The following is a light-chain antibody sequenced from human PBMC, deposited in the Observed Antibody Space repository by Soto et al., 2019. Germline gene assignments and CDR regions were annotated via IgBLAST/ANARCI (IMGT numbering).Light chain of an antibody. J-gene: IGLJ1*01. Sequence: QSVLTQPASVSGSPGQSITISCTGTSSDVGNYNFVSWYQQLPGEAPKLIIYDVTNRPSGLSDRFSGSKSANTASLTISGLQAEDEADYYCSSYTSSQTIVFGSGTKVTVL. V-gene: IGLV2-14*03. CDR1: SSDVGNYNF. CDR2: DVT. CDR3: SSYTSSQTIV.